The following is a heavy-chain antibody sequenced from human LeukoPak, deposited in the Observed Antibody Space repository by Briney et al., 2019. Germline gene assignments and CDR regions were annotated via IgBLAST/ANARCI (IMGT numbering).Heavy chain of an antibody. Sequence: SETLSLTSTVSRGSISGSIRSYYWSWLRQPPGKGLEWIGYISSSGSVNDNPSLRSRVTISVDTSKNQFFLNLSSVSAADTAVYYCARIPLGYSGAYYFDYWGQGTLVTVSP. CDR1: RGSISGSIRSYY. CDR2: ISSSGSV. CDR3: ARIPLGYSGAYYFDY. J-gene: IGHJ4*02. V-gene: IGHV4-4*09. D-gene: IGHD5-12*01.